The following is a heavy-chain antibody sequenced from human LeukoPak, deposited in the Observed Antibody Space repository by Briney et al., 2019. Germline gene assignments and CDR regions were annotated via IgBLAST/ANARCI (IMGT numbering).Heavy chain of an antibody. D-gene: IGHD3-22*01. CDR1: GFTFSNYA. CDR2: ISGSGGST. Sequence: GGSLRLSCAASGFTFSNYAMGWVRQAPGKRLEWVSAISGSGGSTDYADSVKGRFTISRANSKNTLYLQMNSLRAEDTAVYYCAKAYYSDSSAYFDYWGQGTLVTVSS. J-gene: IGHJ4*02. V-gene: IGHV3-23*01. CDR3: AKAYYSDSSAYFDY.